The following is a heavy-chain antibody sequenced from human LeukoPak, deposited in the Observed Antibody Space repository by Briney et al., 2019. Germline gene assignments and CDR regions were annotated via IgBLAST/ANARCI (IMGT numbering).Heavy chain of an antibody. D-gene: IGHD6-6*01. CDR1: GGSISSYY. J-gene: IGHJ4*02. CDR3: ARESYSSSYLFDF. Sequence: PSETLSLTCTVSGGSISSYYWSWIRQPAGKGLEWIGRIYTSGSTNYNPSLKSRVTMSVDTSKNQISLKMNSVTAADTAVYYCARESYSSSYLFDFWGQGTLVTVSS. V-gene: IGHV4-4*07. CDR2: IYTSGST.